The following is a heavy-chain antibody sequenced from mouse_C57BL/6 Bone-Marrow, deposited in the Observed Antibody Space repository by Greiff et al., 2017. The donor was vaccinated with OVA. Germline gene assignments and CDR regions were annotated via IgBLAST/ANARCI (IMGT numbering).Heavy chain of an antibody. CDR2: IHPNSGST. V-gene: IGHV1-64*01. Sequence: QVQLQQPGAELVKPGASVKLSCKASGYTFTSYWMHWVKQRPGQGLVWIGMIHPNSGSTNYNEKFKSKATLTVDKSSSTAYMQLSSLTSEDSAVYYCARSGSSRYWYFDVWGTGTTVTVSS. J-gene: IGHJ1*03. CDR3: ARSGSSRYWYFDV. D-gene: IGHD1-1*01. CDR1: GYTFTSYW.